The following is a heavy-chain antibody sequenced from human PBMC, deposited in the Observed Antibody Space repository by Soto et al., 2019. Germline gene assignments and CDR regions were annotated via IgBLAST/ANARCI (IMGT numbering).Heavy chain of an antibody. D-gene: IGHD6-25*01. Sequence: QVQLQESGPGLVKPSETLSLTCTVSGGSISSYYWGWIRQPPGKGLEWIGYIHYSGSTNYNPTLKSRVTISVHTHKNQLCLKLNSMIAADTAIYYRARGGVAARKGRWFDPWGQGTLVTVSS. V-gene: IGHV4-59*01. CDR3: ARGGVAARKGRWFDP. J-gene: IGHJ5*02. CDR1: GGSISSYY. CDR2: IHYSGST.